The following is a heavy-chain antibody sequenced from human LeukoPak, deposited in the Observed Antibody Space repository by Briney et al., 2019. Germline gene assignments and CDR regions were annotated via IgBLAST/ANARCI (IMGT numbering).Heavy chain of an antibody. CDR3: TTEESAALLAAFDI. Sequence: GGSLRLSCAASGFTFSNAWMSWVRQAPGKGLEWVGRIKSKTDGGTTDYAAPVKGRFTISRDDSKNTLYLQMNSLKTEDTAVYYCTTEESAALLAAFDIWGQGTMVTVSS. D-gene: IGHD3-10*01. CDR2: IKSKTDGGTT. CDR1: GFTFSNAW. V-gene: IGHV3-15*01. J-gene: IGHJ3*02.